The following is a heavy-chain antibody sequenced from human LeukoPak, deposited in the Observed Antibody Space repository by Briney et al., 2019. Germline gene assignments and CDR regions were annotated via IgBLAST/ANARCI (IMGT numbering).Heavy chain of an antibody. Sequence: PSETLSLTCTVSGDSINSGEHYWSWIRQPPGKGLEWIGHIYHSGTTYYNPSVKSRMTTSVDTSKNQFSLNLRSVTAVDTAVYYCARVQYCSGGSCHNLRLFDQWGQGTLVTVSS. D-gene: IGHD2-15*01. CDR3: ARVQYCSGGSCHNLRLFDQ. CDR2: IYHSGTT. CDR1: GDSINSGEHY. J-gene: IGHJ4*02. V-gene: IGHV4-30-4*08.